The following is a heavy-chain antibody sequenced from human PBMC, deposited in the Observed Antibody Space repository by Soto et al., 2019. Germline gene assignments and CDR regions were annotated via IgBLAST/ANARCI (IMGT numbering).Heavy chain of an antibody. V-gene: IGHV4-4*07. J-gene: IGHJ5*02. CDR3: ARERAAPSWIDP. CDR2: AYTSGTT. CDR1: GGSITSNY. Sequence: PSETLSLTCTVSGGSITSNYWTWIRRTAGKGLEWIAGAYTSGTTDYNPSLKGRLSMSLHPSKNQFSLSLASVTAADTGIYYCARERAAPSWIDPWGQGILVTVSS.